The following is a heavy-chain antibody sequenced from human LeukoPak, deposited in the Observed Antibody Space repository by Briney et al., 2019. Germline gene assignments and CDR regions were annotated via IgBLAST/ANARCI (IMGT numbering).Heavy chain of an antibody. CDR1: RGSISSYY. CDR3: ARGGVEVVAATEAWFDP. Sequence: LVSLSLTRTVSRGSISSYYWSWIREPPGKGLGWIRYIYYSGITNYNPSLKSPVTISVDPSKNQFSLKLSSVTAADTAVYYCARGGVEVVAATEAWFDPWGQGTLVTVSS. D-gene: IGHD2-15*01. J-gene: IGHJ5*02. V-gene: IGHV4-59*01. CDR2: IYYSGIT.